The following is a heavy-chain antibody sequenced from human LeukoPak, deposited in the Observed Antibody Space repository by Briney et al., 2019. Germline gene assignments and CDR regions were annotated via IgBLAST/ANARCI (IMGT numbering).Heavy chain of an antibody. CDR3: ARVRHSYYYYGMDV. CDR2: IYSGGST. CDR1: GFTVSSNY. D-gene: IGHD2-21*01. J-gene: IGHJ6*02. Sequence: GSLRLSCAASGFTVSSNYMSWVRQAPGKGLEWVSVIYSGGSTYYADSVKGRFTISRDNSKNTLYLQMNSLRAEDTAVYYCARVRHSYYYYGMDVWGQGTTVTVSS. V-gene: IGHV3-66*01.